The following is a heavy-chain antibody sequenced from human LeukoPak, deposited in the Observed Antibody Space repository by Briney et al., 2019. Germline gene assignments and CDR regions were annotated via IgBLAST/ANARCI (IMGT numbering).Heavy chain of an antibody. Sequence: GGSLRLSCAASGFTVSSNYMSWVRQAPGKGLEWVSVIYSGGSTYYADSVKGRFTISRDNSKNTLYLQMNSLRAEDTAVYYCARAPPGGPLDHWGQGTLVTVSS. J-gene: IGHJ4*02. CDR1: GFTVSSNY. CDR2: IYSGGST. V-gene: IGHV3-53*01. CDR3: ARAPPGGPLDH. D-gene: IGHD3-16*01.